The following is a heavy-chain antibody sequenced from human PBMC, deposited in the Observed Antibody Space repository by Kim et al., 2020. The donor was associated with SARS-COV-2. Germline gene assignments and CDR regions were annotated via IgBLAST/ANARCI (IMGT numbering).Heavy chain of an antibody. Sequence: ASVKVSCKASGYTFTSYYMHWVRQAPGQGLEWMGIINPSGGSTSYAQKFQGRVTMTRDTSTSTVYMELSSLRSEDTAVYYCARVLGGYSYDDYYYYGMDVWGQGTTVTVSS. CDR2: INPSGGST. CDR1: GYTFTSYY. D-gene: IGHD5-18*01. J-gene: IGHJ6*02. CDR3: ARVLGGYSYDDYYYYGMDV. V-gene: IGHV1-46*01.